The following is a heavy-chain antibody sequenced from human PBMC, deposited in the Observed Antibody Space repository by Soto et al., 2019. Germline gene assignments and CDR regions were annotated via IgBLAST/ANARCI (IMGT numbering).Heavy chain of an antibody. CDR2: INHSGST. CDR1: GGSFSGYY. Sequence: QVQLQQWGAGLLKPSETLSLTCAVYGGSFSGYYWNWIRQPPGKGLEWIGEINHSGSTNYNPSLKSRVTLSVDTSQNQFSLKLSSVTAAGTAVYYCARGWGRTFDYWGQGTLVTVSS. D-gene: IGHD7-27*01. J-gene: IGHJ4*02. CDR3: ARGWGRTFDY. V-gene: IGHV4-34*01.